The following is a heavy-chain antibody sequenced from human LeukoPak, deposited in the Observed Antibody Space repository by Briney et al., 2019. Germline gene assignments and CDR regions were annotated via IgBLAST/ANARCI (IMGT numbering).Heavy chain of an antibody. D-gene: IGHD6-19*01. CDR3: ARGRIAVAGNDY. CDR1: GGSISSGGYY. V-gene: IGHV4-31*03. Sequence: SQPLSLTCTVSGGSISSGGYYWSWIRQHPGKGLEWIGYIYYSGSTYYNPSLKSRVTISVDTSKNQFSLKLSSVTAADTAVYYCARGRIAVAGNDYWGQGTLVTVSS. CDR2: IYYSGST. J-gene: IGHJ4*02.